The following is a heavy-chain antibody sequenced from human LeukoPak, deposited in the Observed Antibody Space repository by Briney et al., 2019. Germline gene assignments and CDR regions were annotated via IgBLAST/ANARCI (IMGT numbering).Heavy chain of an antibody. J-gene: IGHJ4*02. D-gene: IGHD3-3*01. V-gene: IGHV1-2*02. CDR2: INPNSGGT. CDR1: GYTFSGYH. CDR3: ARAKEWLSHGALGY. Sequence: GASVKVSCKASGYTFSGYHIHWVRQAPGQGLEWMGWINPNSGGTNFAPKFHGRVSMTRDTAISTAYMELTSLRSDDTAVYYCARAKEWLSHGALGYWGQGTLVTVSS.